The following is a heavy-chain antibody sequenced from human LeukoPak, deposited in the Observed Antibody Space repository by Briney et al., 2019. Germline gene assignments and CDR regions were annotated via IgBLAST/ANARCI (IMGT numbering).Heavy chain of an antibody. J-gene: IGHJ6*02. V-gene: IGHV4-59*01. CDR1: GGSISSYY. D-gene: IGHD1-26*01. Sequence: SETPSLTCTVSGGSISSYYWSWIRQPPGKGLEWIGYIYYSGSTNYNPSLKSRVTISVDTSKNQFSLKLSSVTAADTAVYYCARDHRSYSGDYYGMDVWGQGTTVTVSS. CDR2: IYYSGST. CDR3: ARDHRSYSGDYYGMDV.